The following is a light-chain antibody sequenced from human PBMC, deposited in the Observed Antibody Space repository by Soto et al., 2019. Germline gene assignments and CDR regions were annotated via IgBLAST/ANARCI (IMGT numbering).Light chain of an antibody. Sequence: EKVMTQSLATLTLSPGERATLYCRVSQSVRSNLAWYQQKPGQPHRLLIYDAYNRATGIPARFSGSGSGTEFTLTITRLKSEDFAVYYCQHSNNWPEWTFGPWHKVDLK. V-gene: IGKV3-15*01. J-gene: IGKJ1*01. CDR2: DAY. CDR1: QSVRSN. CDR3: QHSNNWPEWT.